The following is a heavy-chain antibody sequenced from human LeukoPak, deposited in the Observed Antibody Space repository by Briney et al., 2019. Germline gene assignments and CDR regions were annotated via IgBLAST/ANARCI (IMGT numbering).Heavy chain of an antibody. V-gene: IGHV1-18*01. D-gene: IGHD4-17*01. CDR2: ISAYNGNT. Sequence: GVSVKVSCKASGYTFTSYGISWVRQAPGQGLEWMGWISAYNGNTYYAQRLQGRVTMTTDTSTSTAYMELRSLRSDDTAVYYCAREFTVTTGYGMDVWGQVTTVTVSS. CDR1: GYTFTSYG. J-gene: IGHJ6*02. CDR3: AREFTVTTGYGMDV.